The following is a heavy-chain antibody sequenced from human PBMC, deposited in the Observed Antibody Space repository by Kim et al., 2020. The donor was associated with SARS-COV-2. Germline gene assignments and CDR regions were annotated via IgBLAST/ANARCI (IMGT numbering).Heavy chain of an antibody. J-gene: IGHJ4*02. Sequence: GGSLRLSCAASGFIFSSYSMNWVRQAPGKGLEWVSYISTDINTIYYADSVKGRFTISRDNVKNSMFLQMNSLRDEDTAVYYCARWERGGSQILDYWGQGTLVTVSS. D-gene: IGHD1-26*01. CDR3: ARWERGGSQILDY. V-gene: IGHV3-48*02. CDR1: GFIFSSYS. CDR2: ISTDINTI.